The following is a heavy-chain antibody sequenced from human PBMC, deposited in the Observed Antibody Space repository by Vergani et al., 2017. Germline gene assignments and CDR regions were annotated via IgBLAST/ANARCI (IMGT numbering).Heavy chain of an antibody. CDR1: GGSISSYY. V-gene: IGHV4-59*01. Sequence: QVQLQESGPGLVKPSETLSLTCTVSGGSISSYYWSWIRQPPGKGLEWIGYIYYSGSTNYNPSLKGRVTISVDTSKNQFSLQLSSVTAADKAVYDCARVVGATYYYYYYYMDVWGKGTTVTVSS. J-gene: IGHJ6*03. CDR2: IYYSGST. D-gene: IGHD1-26*01. CDR3: ARVVGATYYYYYYYMDV.